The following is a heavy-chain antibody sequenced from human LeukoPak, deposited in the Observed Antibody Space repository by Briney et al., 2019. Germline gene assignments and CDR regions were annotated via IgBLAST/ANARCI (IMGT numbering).Heavy chain of an antibody. J-gene: IGHJ4*02. CDR1: GFTFSSYW. D-gene: IGHD3-3*01. CDR2: IKQDGSEK. Sequence: PGGSLRLSCAASGFTFSSYWMSWVRQAPGKGQEWVAHIKQDGSEKYYVDSVKGRFTISRDNAKNSLYLQMNSLRAEDTAVYYCARDPPVTIFGVVTTLPWGQGTLVTVFS. V-gene: IGHV3-7*01. CDR3: ARDPPVTIFGVVTTLP.